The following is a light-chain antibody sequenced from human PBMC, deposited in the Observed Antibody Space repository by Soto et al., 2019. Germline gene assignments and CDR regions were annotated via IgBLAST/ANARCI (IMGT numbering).Light chain of an antibody. V-gene: IGKV3-11*01. CDR2: DAS. Sequence: EIVLTQSPATLSLSPGERATLSCRASQRVSSYLAWYQQKPGQAPRLLIYDASNRATGIPARFSGSGSGTDFTLTIISLEPEDFAVYYCQQPTSFGGGTKVEIK. CDR1: QRVSSY. J-gene: IGKJ4*01. CDR3: QQPTS.